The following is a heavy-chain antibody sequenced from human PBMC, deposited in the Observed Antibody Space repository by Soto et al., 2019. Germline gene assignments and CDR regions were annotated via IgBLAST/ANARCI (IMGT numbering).Heavy chain of an antibody. Sequence: SETLSLTCTVSGGSISSYYWSWIRQPPGKGLEWIGYIYYSGSTNYNPFLKSRVTISVDTSKNQFSLKLSSVTAADTAVYYCARERGVFGYSNGTRDWFNPWGQGTRGTVSS. CDR1: GGSISSYY. D-gene: IGHD5-18*01. CDR3: ARERGVFGYSNGTRDWFNP. CDR2: IYYSGST. V-gene: IGHV4-59*01. J-gene: IGHJ5*02.